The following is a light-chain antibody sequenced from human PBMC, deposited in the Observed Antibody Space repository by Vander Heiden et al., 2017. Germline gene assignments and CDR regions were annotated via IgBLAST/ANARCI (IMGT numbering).Light chain of an antibody. CDR3: QQYYSTPWT. CDR2: WAS. J-gene: IGKJ1*01. CDR1: QSVLYSSNNKNY. Sequence: DIVMTHSPDSLAVSLCERATINCKSSQSVLYSSNNKNYLAWYQQKPGQPPKLLIYWASTRESGVPDRFSGSGPGTDFTLTISSLQAEDVAVYYCQQYYSTPWTFGQGTKVEIK. V-gene: IGKV4-1*01.